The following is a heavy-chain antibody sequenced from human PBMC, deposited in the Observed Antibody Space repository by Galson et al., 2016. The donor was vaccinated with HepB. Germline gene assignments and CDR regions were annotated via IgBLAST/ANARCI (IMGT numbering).Heavy chain of an antibody. CDR2: ISSGSAYR. D-gene: IGHD6-19*01. V-gene: IGHV3-21*01. J-gene: IGHJ3*02. CDR1: GFIFSTYS. Sequence: SLRLSCAASGFIFSTYSMNWVRQAPGKGLKWVSSISSGSAYRYYADSVKGRFTISRDNAKKSLYLQMNSLRAEDTAVYYCARMRYSSGWLDGFDIWGQGTMVTVSS. CDR3: ARMRYSSGWLDGFDI.